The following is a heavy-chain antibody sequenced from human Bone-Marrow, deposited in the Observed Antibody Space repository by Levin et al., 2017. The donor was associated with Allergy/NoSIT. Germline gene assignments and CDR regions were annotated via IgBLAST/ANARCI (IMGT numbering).Heavy chain of an antibody. CDR3: ARGGRSDFWRAPASYYMDV. CDR2: INHSGST. J-gene: IGHJ6*03. Sequence: SQTLSLTCAVYGGSFSTYFWTWVRQPPGKGLEWIGEINHSGSTNYNPSLKSRVTISVDTSKNQFSLKVSSVTAADTAVYYCARGGRSDFWRAPASYYMDVWGKGTTVTVSS. CDR1: GGSFSTYF. D-gene: IGHD3-3*01. V-gene: IGHV4-34*01.